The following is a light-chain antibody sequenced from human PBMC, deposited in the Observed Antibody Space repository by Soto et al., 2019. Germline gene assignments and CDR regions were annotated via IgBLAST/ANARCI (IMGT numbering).Light chain of an antibody. J-gene: IGKJ4*01. CDR1: QTVRSSH. CDR3: QEYNDWRPIT. Sequence: EIVLTQSPGTLSLSPGERATLSCWASQTVRSSHLAWYQQMPGQAPRLLIYGASNRATGIPDRFSGSGSGTDFTLTITSLQSEDFAVYYCQEYNDWRPITFGGGTKVEIK. V-gene: IGKV3-20*01. CDR2: GAS.